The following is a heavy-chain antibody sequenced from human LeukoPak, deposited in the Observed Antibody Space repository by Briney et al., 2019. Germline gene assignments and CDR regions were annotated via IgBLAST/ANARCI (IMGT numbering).Heavy chain of an antibody. V-gene: IGHV4-34*01. CDR1: GGSFSGYY. CDR2: INHSGST. D-gene: IGHD2-2*01. CDR3: ARERYCSSSSCYDAFDI. Sequence: KPSETLSLTCAVYGGSFSGYYWSWIRQPPGKGLEWIGEINHSGSTNYNPSLKSRVTISVDTSKNQFSLKLSSVTAADTAVYYCARERYCSSSSCYDAFDIWGQGTMVTVSS. J-gene: IGHJ3*02.